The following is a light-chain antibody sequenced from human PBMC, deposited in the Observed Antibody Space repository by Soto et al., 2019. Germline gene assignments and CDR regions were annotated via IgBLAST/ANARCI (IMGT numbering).Light chain of an antibody. CDR2: AAS. Sequence: DIQMTQSPSSLSASVGDRVTITCRASQGISTYLVWYQQKPGTVPKLLIFAASTLQSGLPSLFSGSGSGTDFTLTISSLQPEDVATYYCQNYNGAPWTFGQGTKVEIK. V-gene: IGKV1-27*01. CDR1: QGISTY. J-gene: IGKJ1*01. CDR3: QNYNGAPWT.